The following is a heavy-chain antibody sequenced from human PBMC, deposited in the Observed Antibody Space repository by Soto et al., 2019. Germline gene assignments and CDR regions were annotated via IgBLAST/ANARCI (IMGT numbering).Heavy chain of an antibody. CDR3: ARARFNGTAFYYAFDI. J-gene: IGHJ3*02. V-gene: IGHV1-2*04. CDR1: GYTFTGYY. Sequence: GASVKVSCKASGYTFTGYYMHWVRQAPGQGLEWMGWINPNSGGTNYAQKFQGWVTMTRDTSISTAYMELSRLRSDDTAVYYCARARFNGTAFYYAFDIWGQGTMVTVSS. CDR2: INPNSGGT. D-gene: IGHD1-7*01.